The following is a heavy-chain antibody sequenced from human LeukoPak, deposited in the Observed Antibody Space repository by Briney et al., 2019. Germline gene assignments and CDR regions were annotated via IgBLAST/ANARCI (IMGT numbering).Heavy chain of an antibody. V-gene: IGHV3-33*01. CDR1: GFTFSSYG. CDR3: ARGFYYDSSGYYGPDY. CDR2: IWYDGSNK. Sequence: GGSLRLSCAASGFTFSSYGMHWVRQAPGKGLEWVAVIWYDGSNKYYADSVRGRFTISRDNSKNTLYLQMNSLRAEDTAVYYCARGFYYDSSGYYGPDYWGQGTLVTVSS. D-gene: IGHD3-22*01. J-gene: IGHJ4*02.